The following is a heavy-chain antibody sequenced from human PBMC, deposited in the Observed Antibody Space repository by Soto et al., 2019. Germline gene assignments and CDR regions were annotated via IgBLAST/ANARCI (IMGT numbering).Heavy chain of an antibody. CDR3: ARILDSGPEYYFDY. CDR2: IDWDDDK. Sequence: ESGPTLVNPTQTLTLTCTFSGFSLSTSGMCVSWIRQPPGKALEWLALIDWDDDKYYSTSLKTRLTISKDTSKNQVVLTMTNMEPVDTATYYCARILDSGPEYYFDYWGQGTLVTVSS. V-gene: IGHV2-70*01. D-gene: IGHD1-26*01. J-gene: IGHJ4*02. CDR1: GFSLSTSGMC.